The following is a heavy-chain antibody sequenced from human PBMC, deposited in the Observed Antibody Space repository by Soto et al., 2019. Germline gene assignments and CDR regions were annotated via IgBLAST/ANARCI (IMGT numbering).Heavy chain of an antibody. V-gene: IGHV1-69*12. J-gene: IGHJ4*02. D-gene: IGHD2-8*01. CDR2: IIPIFGTA. CDR3: ATDGDCTNGVCPAYYFDY. Sequence: QVQLVQSGAEVKKPGSSVKVSCKASGGTFSSYAISWVRQAPGQGLEWMGGIIPIFGTANYAPKFQGRVTISADESTSRAYTELSSLRSEYTAVYYCATDGDCTNGVCPAYYFDYWGQGTLVTVSS. CDR1: GGTFSSYA.